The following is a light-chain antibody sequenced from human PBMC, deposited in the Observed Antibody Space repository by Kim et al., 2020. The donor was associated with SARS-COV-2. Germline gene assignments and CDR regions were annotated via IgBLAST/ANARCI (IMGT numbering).Light chain of an antibody. CDR1: GSDVGGFNY. CDR2: DVN. Sequence: QSALTQPASVSGSPGQSITISCSGTGSDVGGFNYVAWYQQHPGTAPKLMIYDVNKRPSGVSNRFSGSKSGNTASLTISGLQAEDEADYYCSSFSYTSMATYVYGTGTTVTVL. J-gene: IGLJ1*01. V-gene: IGLV2-14*03. CDR3: SSFSYTSMATYV.